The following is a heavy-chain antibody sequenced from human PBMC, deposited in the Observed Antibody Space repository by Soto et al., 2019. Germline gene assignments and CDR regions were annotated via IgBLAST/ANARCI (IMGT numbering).Heavy chain of an antibody. CDR3: ARGIVAATSDTYYYYYGMDV. CDR1: GGSFSGYY. J-gene: IGHJ6*02. CDR2: INHGGSS. D-gene: IGHD2-15*01. Sequence: KASETLSLTCAVYGGSFSGYYWSWIRQPPGKGLEWIGEINHGGSSNYNPSLKSRVTISLDTSKNQFSLKLSSVTAADTAVYYCARGIVAATSDTYYYYYGMDVWGQGTTVTVSS. V-gene: IGHV4-34*01.